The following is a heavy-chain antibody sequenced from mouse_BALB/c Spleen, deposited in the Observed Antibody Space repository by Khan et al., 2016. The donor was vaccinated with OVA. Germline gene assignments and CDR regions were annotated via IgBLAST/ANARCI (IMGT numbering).Heavy chain of an antibody. V-gene: IGHV14-1*02. D-gene: IGHD2-3*01. CDR3: AGDGYSPWFAY. Sequence: VQLQQSGAELVRPGALVNLSCKASGFTIKDYYMHWVKQRPEQGLVWIGRIDPENGNTIYDPKFQGKASITSDTSSNTAYLQLSSLTSEDTAVYYWAGDGYSPWFAYWGQGTLVTVSA. CDR1: GFTIKDYY. J-gene: IGHJ3*01. CDR2: IDPENGNT.